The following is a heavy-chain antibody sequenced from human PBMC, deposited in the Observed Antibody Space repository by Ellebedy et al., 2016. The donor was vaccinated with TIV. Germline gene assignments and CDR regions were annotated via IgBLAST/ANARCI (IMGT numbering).Heavy chain of an antibody. CDR2: ISPGGVST. CDR3: AKGFVQPLTGAFDI. CDR1: GLDLSMYD. D-gene: IGHD1-14*01. Sequence: GGSLRLXCAASGLDLSMYDMIWVRQSPGKGLKWVSSISPGGVSTYYADSVKGRFSISRDNAKKSVYLQMNTLRPDDTAFYFCAKGFVQPLTGAFDIWGQGAMVTVSS. V-gene: IGHV3-23*01. J-gene: IGHJ3*02.